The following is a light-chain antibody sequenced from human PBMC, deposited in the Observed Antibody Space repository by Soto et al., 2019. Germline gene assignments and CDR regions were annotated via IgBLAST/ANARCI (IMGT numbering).Light chain of an antibody. CDR1: SSDVGSYTL. J-gene: IGLJ1*01. CDR3: CSYAGSLTYV. V-gene: IGLV2-23*02. CDR2: EVS. Sequence: FVLTPPASLSGAPGQTITLSCPGTSSDVGSYTLVSWYQQHPGKAPKFIIFEVSQRPSGVSNRFSGSKSGNTASLTISGLQAEDEADYYCCSYAGSLTYVFGSGTKVTVL.